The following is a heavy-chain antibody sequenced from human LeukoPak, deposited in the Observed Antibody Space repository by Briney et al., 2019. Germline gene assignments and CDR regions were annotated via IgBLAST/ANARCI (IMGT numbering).Heavy chain of an antibody. V-gene: IGHV4-39*07. CDR1: GGSISSSSYY. D-gene: IGHD2/OR15-2a*01. CDR2: IYYSGST. J-gene: IGHJ6*03. CDR3: ARFLRSPVNRGGPANYYMDV. Sequence: RTSETLSLTCTVSGGSISSSSYYWGWIRQPPGKGLEWIGSIYYSGSTYYNPSLKSRVTISVDTSKNQFSLKLSSVTAADTAVYYCARFLRSPVNRGGPANYYMDVWGKGTTVTVSS.